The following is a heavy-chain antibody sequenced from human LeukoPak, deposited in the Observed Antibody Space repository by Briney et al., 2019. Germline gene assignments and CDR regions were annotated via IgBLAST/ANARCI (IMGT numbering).Heavy chain of an antibody. V-gene: IGHV4-38-2*02. CDR1: GYSISSGYY. CDR2: IYHSGST. D-gene: IGHD1-26*01. Sequence: SETLSLTCTVSGYSISSGYYWGWIRQPPGKGLEWTGSIYHSGSTYYNPSLKSRVTISVDTSKNQFSLKLTSVTAADSAVYYCARGMGGTQYNWFDPWGQGALVTVSS. CDR3: ARGMGGTQYNWFDP. J-gene: IGHJ5*02.